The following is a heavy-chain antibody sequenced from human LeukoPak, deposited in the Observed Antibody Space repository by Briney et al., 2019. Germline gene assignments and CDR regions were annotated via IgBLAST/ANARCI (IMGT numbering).Heavy chain of an antibody. V-gene: IGHV3-53*01. Sequence: GGSLRLSCAASGFTVSSNYMGWVRQAPGKGLEWVSVIYSGGSTYYADSVKGRFTISRDNSKNTLYLQMNSLRAEDTAVYYCARVVRTTVTHDAFDIWGQGTMVTVSS. CDR2: IYSGGST. CDR1: GFTVSSNY. D-gene: IGHD4-17*01. J-gene: IGHJ3*02. CDR3: ARVVRTTVTHDAFDI.